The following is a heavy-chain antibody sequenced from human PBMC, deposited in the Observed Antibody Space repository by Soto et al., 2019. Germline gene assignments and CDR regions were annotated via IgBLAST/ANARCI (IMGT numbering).Heavy chain of an antibody. CDR1: GYTFTSYG. D-gene: IGHD3-16*01. V-gene: IGHV1-18*01. CDR3: ARSSGGVYGIIIEGTNWFAP. CDR2: ISAYNGNT. J-gene: IGHJ5*02. Sequence: ASVKVSCKASGYTFTSYGISWVRQAPGQGLEWMGWISAYNGNTNYAQKFQGRVTMTRDTSTSTVYMELRGLTSEDTAVYCCARSSGGVYGIIIEGTNWFAPWGQGTQVTVPQ.